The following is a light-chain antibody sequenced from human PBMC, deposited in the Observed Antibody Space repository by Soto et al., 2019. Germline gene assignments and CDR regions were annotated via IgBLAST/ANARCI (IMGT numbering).Light chain of an antibody. CDR2: GNS. CDR1: SSNIGAGYD. J-gene: IGLJ1*01. Sequence: QSVLTQPPSVSGAPGQRVTISCSESSSNIGAGYDVHWYQQLPGTAPKLLIYGNSNRPSGVPDRFSGSKSGTSASLAITGLQAQDEADYHCQSYDSSLSGDVFGTGTKLTVL. V-gene: IGLV1-40*01. CDR3: QSYDSSLSGDV.